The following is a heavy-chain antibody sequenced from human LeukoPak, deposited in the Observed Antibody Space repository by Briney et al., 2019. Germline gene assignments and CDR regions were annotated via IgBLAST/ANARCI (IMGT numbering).Heavy chain of an antibody. Sequence: GGSLRLSCAASGFTFSSYEMNWVRQAPGKGLEWVSWITSVSTIYYADSAKGRFTISRDNAKNSLYLQMNSLRAEDTAVYYCARTMSGYSASSSTGRKEYYYYGMDVWGQGTTVTVSS. D-gene: IGHD6-6*01. CDR3: ARTMSGYSASSSTGRKEYYYYGMDV. CDR2: ITSVSTI. CDR1: GFTFSSYE. V-gene: IGHV3-48*03. J-gene: IGHJ6*02.